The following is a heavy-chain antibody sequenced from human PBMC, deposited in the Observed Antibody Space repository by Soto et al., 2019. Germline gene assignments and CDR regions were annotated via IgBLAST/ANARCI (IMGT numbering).Heavy chain of an antibody. Sequence: PSETLSLTCAVYGGSFSGYYWTWIRQPPGTGLEWIGEINHSGSTNYNPSLKSRVTITVDRSRNHFSLKLNSVTAADTAVYYCARHPRSERGYSGYDGHYCSSGSCYPFDYWGQGTLVTVSS. J-gene: IGHJ4*02. CDR2: INHSGST. D-gene: IGHD2-15*01. CDR1: GGSFSGYY. CDR3: ARHPRSERGYSGYDGHYCSSGSCYPFDY. V-gene: IGHV4-34*01.